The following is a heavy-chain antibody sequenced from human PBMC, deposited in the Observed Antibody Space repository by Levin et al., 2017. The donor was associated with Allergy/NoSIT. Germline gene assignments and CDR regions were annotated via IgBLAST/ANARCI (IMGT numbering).Heavy chain of an antibody. J-gene: IGHJ4*02. CDR3: ARVLEGSSVAGTWTYYLDY. CDR1: GFTVDDYG. D-gene: IGHD6-19*01. Sequence: GGSLRLSCAASGFTVDDYGVSWVRQAPGKGLEWVSSINWSGDDTAYADSVKGRFTISRDNAKNSLYLQMNSLRAEDTALYYCARVLEGSSVAGTWTYYLDYWGQGALVTVSS. CDR2: INWSGDDT. V-gene: IGHV3-20*04.